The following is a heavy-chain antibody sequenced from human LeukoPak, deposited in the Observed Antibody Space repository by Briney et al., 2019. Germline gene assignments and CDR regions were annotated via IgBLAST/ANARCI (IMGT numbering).Heavy chain of an antibody. CDR3: ANDQGLTDDYYFDY. V-gene: IGHV3-30*18. CDR1: GFTFSSYG. CDR2: ISYDGSNE. Sequence: GRSLRLSCAASGFTFSSYGMHWVRQAPGKGLEWVAVISYDGSNEYYADSVKGRFTISRDNSKNTLYLQMNSLRAEDTAVYYCANDQGLTDDYYFDYWGQGTLVTVSP. D-gene: IGHD1-1*01. J-gene: IGHJ4*02.